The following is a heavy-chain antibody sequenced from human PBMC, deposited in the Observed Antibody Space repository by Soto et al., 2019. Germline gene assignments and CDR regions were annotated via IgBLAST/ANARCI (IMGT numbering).Heavy chain of an antibody. CDR1: GGTFSSYN. V-gene: IGHV1-69*02. Sequence: QVQLVQSGAEVKKPGSSVKVSCKASGGTFSSYNISWVRQAPGQGLEWMGRIIPILGIANYAQKFQGRVTTTADKSTSTAYMELSSLRSEDTAVYYCARYSGYDYDWFDPWGQGTLVTVSS. J-gene: IGHJ5*02. CDR3: ARYSGYDYDWFDP. D-gene: IGHD5-12*01. CDR2: IIPILGIA.